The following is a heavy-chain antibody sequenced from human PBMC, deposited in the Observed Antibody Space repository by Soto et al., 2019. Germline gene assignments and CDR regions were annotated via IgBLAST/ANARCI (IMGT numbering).Heavy chain of an antibody. J-gene: IGHJ4*02. D-gene: IGHD3-16*02. CDR1: GGPFSSGIYY. CDR3: ARVYIVRALGGGGIDY. CDR2: IYYIGST. Sequence: QVQLQASGPGLVKPSETLALTCTVSGGPFSSGIYYWSWIRQPPGKGLEWIGYIYYIGSTNYNPPLQSRVTITVDACKNPSAMQQRFLTAADTAVSNCARVYIVRALGGGGIDYGGEGTLVTVSS. V-gene: IGHV4-61*01.